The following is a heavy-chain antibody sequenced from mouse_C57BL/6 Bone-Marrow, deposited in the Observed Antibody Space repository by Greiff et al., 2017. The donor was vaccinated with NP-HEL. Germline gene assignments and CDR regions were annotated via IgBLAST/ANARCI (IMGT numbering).Heavy chain of an antibody. V-gene: IGHV14-4*01. CDR1: GFNIKDYY. CDR3: TTRGDY. CDR2: IDPENGDT. J-gene: IGHJ2*01. Sequence: EVKLMESGAELVRPGASVKLSCTASGFNIKDYYMHWVKQRPEQGLEWIGWIDPENGDTEYASKFQGKATITADTSSNTAYLQLSSLTSEDTAVYYCTTRGDYWGQGTTLTVSS.